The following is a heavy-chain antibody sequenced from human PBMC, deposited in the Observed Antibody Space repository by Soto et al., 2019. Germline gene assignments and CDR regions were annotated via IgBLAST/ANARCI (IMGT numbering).Heavy chain of an antibody. Sequence: EVQLVESGGGLVQPGGSLRLSCAASAFTFSSYAMHWVRQAPGRGLEYVSAISSNGGNTYYANSVKVRFTISRDNSKNTLYLQMGSLRAEDMAMYYCAREAAGFRRYYFDYWGQGTLVTVSS. CDR3: AREAAGFRRYYFDY. CDR1: AFTFSSYA. V-gene: IGHV3-64*01. J-gene: IGHJ4*02. D-gene: IGHD6-19*01. CDR2: ISSNGGNT.